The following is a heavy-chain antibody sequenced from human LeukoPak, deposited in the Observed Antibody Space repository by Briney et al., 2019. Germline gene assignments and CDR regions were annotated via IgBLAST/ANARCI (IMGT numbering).Heavy chain of an antibody. V-gene: IGHV1-46*01. CDR2: INPSGCST. D-gene: IGHD2-21*02. CDR1: GYTFTSYY. Sequence: ASVKVSCKASGYTFTSYYMHWVRQAPGQGLEWMGIINPSGCSTSYAQKFQGRVTMTRDTSTSTVYMELSSLRSEDTAVYYCAREPSPIIVVVTANGMDVWGQGTTVTVSS. CDR3: AREPSPIIVVVTANGMDV. J-gene: IGHJ6*02.